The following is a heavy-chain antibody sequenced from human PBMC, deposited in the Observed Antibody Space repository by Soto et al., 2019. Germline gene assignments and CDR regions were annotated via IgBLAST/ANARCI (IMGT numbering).Heavy chain of an antibody. CDR3: AKDRGIIVKAGDAFDV. CDR1: GFTLSMSA. Sequence: EVQLMESGGGLVQPGGSLRLSCAGSGFTLSMSAVSWVRQAPGKGLEWVSYISDSGDGTYYADSVKGRFTISRDRSKNKVSLQMNTLIAEDTALYYSAKDRGIIVKAGDAFDVWGQGTMVTVSS. D-gene: IGHD3-16*02. CDR2: ISDSGDGT. V-gene: IGHV3-23*01. J-gene: IGHJ3*01.